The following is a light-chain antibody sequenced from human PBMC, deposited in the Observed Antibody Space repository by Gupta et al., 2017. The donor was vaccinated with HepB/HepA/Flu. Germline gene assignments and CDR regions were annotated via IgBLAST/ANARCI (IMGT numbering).Light chain of an antibody. CDR2: GAS. CDR1: QSISSD. J-gene: IGKJ1*01. CDR3: QQYNSYPLT. V-gene: IGKV3-15*01. Sequence: DIEMTQSPATVSVSLGERATLPCRASQSISSDLAWYQHKRGQAPRLLIYGASTRAADVPARFSGSGSGTDFTLTISSLQSEDSAIYYCQQYNSYPLTFGQGTQVDIK.